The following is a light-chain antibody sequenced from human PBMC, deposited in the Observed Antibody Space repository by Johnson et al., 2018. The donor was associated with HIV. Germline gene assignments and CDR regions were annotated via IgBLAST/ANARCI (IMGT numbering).Light chain of an antibody. CDR3: GTWDSSLSAHYV. CDR1: SSNIGNNY. Sequence: QSVLTQPPSVSAAPGQKVTISCSGSSSNIGNNYVSWYQQLPGTAPKLLIYENNKRPSGIPDRFSGSKSGTSATLGITGLQNGDEADYYCGTWDSSLSAHYVFGTGTKVTVL. J-gene: IGLJ1*01. CDR2: ENN. V-gene: IGLV1-51*01.